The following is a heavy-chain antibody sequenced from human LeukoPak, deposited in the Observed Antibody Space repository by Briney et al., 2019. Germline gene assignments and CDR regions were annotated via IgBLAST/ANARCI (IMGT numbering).Heavy chain of an antibody. Sequence: GGSLRLSCAASGFTFSSYAMHWVRQAPGKGLEWVAVISYDGSNKYYADSVKGRFTISRDNSKNTLYLQMNSLRAEDTAVYYCASSLQPHYYYYMDVWGKGTTVTVSS. D-gene: IGHD4-11*01. CDR1: GFTFSSYA. CDR3: ASSLQPHYYYYMDV. V-gene: IGHV3-30-3*01. CDR2: ISYDGSNK. J-gene: IGHJ6*03.